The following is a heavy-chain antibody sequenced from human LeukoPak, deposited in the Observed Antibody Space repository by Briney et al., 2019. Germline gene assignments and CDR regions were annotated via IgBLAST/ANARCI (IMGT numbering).Heavy chain of an antibody. CDR3: ARGRLITMVRGVITFDY. CDR1: GYTFTSYA. D-gene: IGHD3-10*01. J-gene: IGHJ4*02. V-gene: IGHV1-3*01. CDR2: INAGSGNT. Sequence: ASVKVSCKASGYTFTSYAMHWVRQAPGQRLEWMGWINAGSGNTKYSQKFQGRVTIARDTSASTAYMELSSLRSEDTAVYYCARGRLITMVRGVITFDYWGQGTLATVSS.